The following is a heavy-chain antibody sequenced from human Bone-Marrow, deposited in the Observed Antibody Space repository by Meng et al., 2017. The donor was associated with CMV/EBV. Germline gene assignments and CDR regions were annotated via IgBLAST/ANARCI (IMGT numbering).Heavy chain of an antibody. CDR2: IYYSGST. V-gene: IGHV4-59*01. CDR1: GGSISSYY. D-gene: IGHD3-3*01. CDR3: ARVLRPTIFGVVSLDP. J-gene: IGHJ5*02. Sequence: SETLSLTCTVSGGSISSYYWSWIRQPPGKGLEWIGYIYYSGSTNYNPSLKSRVTISVDTSKNQFSLKLSSVTAADTAVYYCARVLRPTIFGVVSLDPWGQGTLVTVSS.